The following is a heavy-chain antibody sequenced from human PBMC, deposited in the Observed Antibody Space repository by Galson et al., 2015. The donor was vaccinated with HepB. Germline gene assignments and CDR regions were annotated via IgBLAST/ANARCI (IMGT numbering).Heavy chain of an antibody. J-gene: IGHJ4*02. Sequence: SLRLSCAASGFTFGDYAMSWFRQAPGKGLEWVGFIRSKAYGGTTEYAASVKGRFTISRDDSKSIAYLQMNSLKTEDTAVYYCTSPMDYDSSGSSFDYWGQGTLVTVSS. V-gene: IGHV3-49*03. D-gene: IGHD3-22*01. CDR3: TSPMDYDSSGSSFDY. CDR2: IRSKAYGGTT. CDR1: GFTFGDYA.